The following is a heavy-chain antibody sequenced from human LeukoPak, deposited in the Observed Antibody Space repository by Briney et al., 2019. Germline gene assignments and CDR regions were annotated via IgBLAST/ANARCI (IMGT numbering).Heavy chain of an antibody. CDR1: GFTFSSYG. CDR3: AKLTDPNYYDLYY. V-gene: IGHV3-30*02. J-gene: IGHJ4*02. CDR2: IRYDGSNK. Sequence: GGSLRLSCAASGFTFSSYGMHWVRQAPGKGLEWVAFIRYDGSNKYYADSVKGRFTISRDNSKNTLYLQMNSLRAEDTAVYYCAKLTDPNYYDLYYWGQGTLVTVSS. D-gene: IGHD3-22*01.